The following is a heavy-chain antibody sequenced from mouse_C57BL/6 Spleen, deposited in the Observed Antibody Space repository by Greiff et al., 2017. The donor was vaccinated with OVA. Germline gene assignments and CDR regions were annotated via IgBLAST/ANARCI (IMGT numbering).Heavy chain of an antibody. CDR3: ARSLYYSNYEKAMDY. Sequence: VQLQESGPELVKPGASVKISCKASGYAFSSSWMNWVKQRPGKGLEWIGLIYPGDGDTNYNGKFKGKATLTADKSSSTAYMQLSSLTSEDSAVYFCARSLYYSNYEKAMDYWGQGTSVTVSS. D-gene: IGHD2-5*01. CDR2: IYPGDGDT. CDR1: GYAFSSSW. V-gene: IGHV1-82*01. J-gene: IGHJ4*01.